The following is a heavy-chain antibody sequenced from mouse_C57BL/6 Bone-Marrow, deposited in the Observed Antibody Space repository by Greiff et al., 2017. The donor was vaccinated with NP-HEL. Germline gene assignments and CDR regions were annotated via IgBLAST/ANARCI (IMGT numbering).Heavy chain of an antibody. CDR2: INPSSGYT. J-gene: IGHJ4*01. Sequence: QVQLKQSGAELAKPGASVKLSCKASGYTFTSYWMHWVKQRPGQGLEWIGYINPSSGYTKYNQKFKDKATLTADKSPSTAYMQLSNLTYKDSAVYYCAREWGLPSYYAMDYWGQGPSVTVSS. V-gene: IGHV1-7*01. CDR3: AREWGLPSYYAMDY. CDR1: GYTFTSYW. D-gene: IGHD2-4*01.